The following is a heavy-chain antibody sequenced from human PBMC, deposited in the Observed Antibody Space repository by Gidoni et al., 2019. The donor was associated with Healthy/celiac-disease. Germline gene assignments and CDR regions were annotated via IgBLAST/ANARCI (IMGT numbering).Heavy chain of an antibody. CDR1: GGSFSGYY. V-gene: IGHV4-34*01. CDR3: AREGGYFDWLLDAFDI. J-gene: IGHJ3*02. D-gene: IGHD3-9*01. Sequence: QVQLQQWGAGLLKPSETLSLTCAVYGGSFSGYYWSWIRQPPGKGLEWIGEINHSGSTNYNPSLKSRVTISVDTSKNQFSLKLSSVTAADTAVYYCAREGGYFDWLLDAFDIWGQGTMVTVSS. CDR2: INHSGST.